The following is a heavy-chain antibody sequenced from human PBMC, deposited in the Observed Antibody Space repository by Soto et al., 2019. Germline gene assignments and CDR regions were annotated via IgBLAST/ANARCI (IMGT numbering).Heavy chain of an antibody. CDR2: ISYDGNNK. CDR3: AKSVYNWNDGFFDY. CDR1: GFTFSSYG. Sequence: QVQLVESGGGVVQPGRSLRRSCAASGFTFSSYGLHWVRQAPGKGLGWVAVISYDGNNKYYADSVKGRFTISRDNSKNTLYLQMNSLRAEDTAVYYCAKSVYNWNDGFFDYWGQGTLVTVSS. V-gene: IGHV3-30*18. J-gene: IGHJ4*02. D-gene: IGHD1-1*01.